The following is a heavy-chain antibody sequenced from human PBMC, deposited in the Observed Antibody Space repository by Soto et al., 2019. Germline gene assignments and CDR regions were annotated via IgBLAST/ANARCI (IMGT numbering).Heavy chain of an antibody. CDR3: AARSSVAGRPEGY. CDR2: ISGSGGST. Sequence: GGSLRLSCAASGFTFSSYAMSWVRQAPGKGLEWVSAISGSGGSTYYADSVKGRFTISRDNSKNSLYLQMNSLRAEDTAVYFCAARSSVAGRPEGYWGPGTLVTVSS. CDR1: GFTFSSYA. V-gene: IGHV3-23*01. J-gene: IGHJ4*02. D-gene: IGHD6-6*01.